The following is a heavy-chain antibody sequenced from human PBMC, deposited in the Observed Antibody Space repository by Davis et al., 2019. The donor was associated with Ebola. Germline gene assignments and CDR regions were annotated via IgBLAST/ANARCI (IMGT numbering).Heavy chain of an antibody. J-gene: IGHJ4*02. D-gene: IGHD2-2*01. Sequence: KVSCKASGYSFTNNWITWVRQMPGKGLEWMGIIYPGDSDTRYSPSFQGQVTISADKSISTAYLQWSSLKASDTAMYYCARGPHIVVVPAAIYLDYWGQGTLVTVSS. CDR2: IYPGDSDT. V-gene: IGHV5-51*01. CDR3: ARGPHIVVVPAAIYLDY. CDR1: GYSFTNNW.